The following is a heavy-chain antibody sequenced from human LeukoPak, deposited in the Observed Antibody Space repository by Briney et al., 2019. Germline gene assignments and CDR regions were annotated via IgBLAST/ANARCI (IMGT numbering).Heavy chain of an antibody. CDR3: ARGPDYYDSSGYRDY. D-gene: IGHD3-22*01. V-gene: IGHV1-8*01. Sequence: ASVKVSCKASGYTFTSYDINWVRQATGRGLEWMGWMNPNSGNTGYAQKFQGRVTMTRNTSISTAYMELSSLRSEDTAVYYCARGPDYYDSSGYRDYWGQGTLVTVSS. CDR1: GYTFTSYD. J-gene: IGHJ4*02. CDR2: MNPNSGNT.